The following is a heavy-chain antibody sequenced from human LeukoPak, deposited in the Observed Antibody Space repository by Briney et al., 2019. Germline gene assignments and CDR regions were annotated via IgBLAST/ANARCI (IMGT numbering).Heavy chain of an antibody. CDR1: GFTVSSNY. Sequence: PGGSLRLSCAASGFTVSSNYMSWVRQAPGKGLEWVSVIYSGGSTYYADSVKGRFTISRDNSKNTLYLQMNSLRAEDTAVYYCARVRAGYSYGLGYFDYWGQGTLVTVSS. CDR3: ARVRAGYSYGLGYFDY. J-gene: IGHJ4*02. V-gene: IGHV3-66*01. D-gene: IGHD5-18*01. CDR2: IYSGGST.